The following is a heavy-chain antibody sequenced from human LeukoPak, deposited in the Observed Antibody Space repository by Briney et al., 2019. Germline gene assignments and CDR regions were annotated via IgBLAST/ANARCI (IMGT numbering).Heavy chain of an antibody. CDR2: ISSSSSTI. CDR1: GFTYSSYS. D-gene: IGHD6-19*01. Sequence: GGSLRLSCAASGFTYSSYSMNWVRQAPGKGLEWVSYISSSSSTIYYADSVKGRFTISRDNAKNSLYLQMNSLRAEDTAVYYCARDSAGIAVAGDFDYWGQGTLVTVSS. J-gene: IGHJ4*02. V-gene: IGHV3-48*01. CDR3: ARDSAGIAVAGDFDY.